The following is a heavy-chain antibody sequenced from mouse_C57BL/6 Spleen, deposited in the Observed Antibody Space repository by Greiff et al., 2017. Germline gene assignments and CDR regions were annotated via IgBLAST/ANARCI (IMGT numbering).Heavy chain of an antibody. CDR3: TTLGQRFAY. D-gene: IGHD4-1*01. CDR2: IYPGNSDT. CDR1: GYTFTSYW. J-gene: IGHJ3*01. V-gene: IGHV1-5*01. Sequence: VQLQQSGTVLARPGASVKMSCKTSGYTFTSYWMHWVKQRPGQGLEWIGAIYPGNSDTSYNQKFKGKAKLTADTSASTAYMELSSLTNEDSAVYYCTTLGQRFAYGGQGTLVTVSA.